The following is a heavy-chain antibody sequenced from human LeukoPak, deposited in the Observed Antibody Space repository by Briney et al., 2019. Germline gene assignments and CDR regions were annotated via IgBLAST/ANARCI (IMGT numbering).Heavy chain of an antibody. CDR3: ARGKRWELSVAY. V-gene: IGHV1-8*01. CDR1: GYTFTSYD. Sequence: GASVKVSCKVSGYTFTSYDINWVRQATGQGLEWMGWMNPNSGNTGYAQKFQGRVTMTRNTSISTAYMELSSLRSEDTAVYYCARGKRWELSVAYWGQGTLVTVSS. J-gene: IGHJ4*02. CDR2: MNPNSGNT. D-gene: IGHD1-26*01.